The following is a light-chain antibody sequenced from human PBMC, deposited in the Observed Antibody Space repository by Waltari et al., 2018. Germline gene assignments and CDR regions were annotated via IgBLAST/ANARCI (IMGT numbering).Light chain of an antibody. CDR2: EAS. CDR3: QQFDDLPYT. J-gene: IGKJ3*01. Sequence: DIQMTQSPSSLSASVGDRVTITCQASQDISNYLNWYQQKPGKAPELLIYEASNLEKGVPSRFSGSGSGTYFSFTISSLQPEDIATYHCQQFDDLPYTFGPGTKVDI. V-gene: IGKV1-33*01. CDR1: QDISNY.